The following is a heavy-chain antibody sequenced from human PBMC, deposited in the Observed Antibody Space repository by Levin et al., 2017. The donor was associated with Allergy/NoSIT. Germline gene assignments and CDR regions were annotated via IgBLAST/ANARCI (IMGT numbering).Heavy chain of an antibody. CDR1: GFTFSSYS. CDR2: ISSSSSTI. Sequence: GGSLRLSCAASGFTFSSYSMNWVRQAPGKGLEWVSYISSSSSTIYYADSVKGRFTISRDNAKNSLYLQMNSLRDEDTAVYYCASTLKYSRVPAPRYYYYGMDVWGQGTTVTVSS. D-gene: IGHD2-15*01. CDR3: ASTLKYSRVPAPRYYYYGMDV. V-gene: IGHV3-48*02. J-gene: IGHJ6*02.